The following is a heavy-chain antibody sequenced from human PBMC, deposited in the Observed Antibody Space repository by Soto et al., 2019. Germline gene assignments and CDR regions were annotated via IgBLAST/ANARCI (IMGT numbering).Heavy chain of an antibody. Sequence: TSQLLSLTWSVAGGSSAGYGWRWIRQNQGKGLEWIAYIYYSGTTNYNPSLKSRVTISVDTSKNQFSLNLRSVTAADTAVYYCARHKDCSGGPCSTGRWFDPWGQGTLVTVPS. D-gene: IGHD2-15*01. J-gene: IGHJ5*02. CDR3: ARHKDCSGGPCSTGRWFDP. CDR1: GGSSAGYG. V-gene: IGHV4-59*08. CDR2: IYYSGTT.